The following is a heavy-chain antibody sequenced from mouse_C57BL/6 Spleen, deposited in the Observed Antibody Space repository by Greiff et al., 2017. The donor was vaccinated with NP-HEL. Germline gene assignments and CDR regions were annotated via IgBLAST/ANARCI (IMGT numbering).Heavy chain of an antibody. CDR2: ISSGSSTI. V-gene: IGHV5-17*01. CDR1: GFTFSDYG. CDR3: ARTPYYDYDRGDAMDY. Sequence: EVQLVESGGGLVKPGGSLKLSCAASGFTFSDYGMHWVRQAPEKGLEWVAYISSGSSTIYYADTVKGRFTISRDNAKNTLFLQMTSLRSEDTAMYYCARTPYYDYDRGDAMDYWGQGTSVTVSS. J-gene: IGHJ4*01. D-gene: IGHD2-4*01.